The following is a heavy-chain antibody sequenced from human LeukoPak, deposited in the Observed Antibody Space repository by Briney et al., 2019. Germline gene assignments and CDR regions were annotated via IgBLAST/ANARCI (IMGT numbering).Heavy chain of an antibody. CDR1: GFTFSNYW. D-gene: IGHD5-12*01. V-gene: IGHV3-7*04. CDR2: IKQDGSEK. CDR3: ARSQWLRFDAFDI. Sequence: GGSLRLSCAASGFTFSNYWMSWVRQAPGKGLEWVANIKQDGSEKYYVDSVKDRFTISRDNAKNSLYLQMNSLRAEDTAVYYCARSQWLRFDAFDIWGQGTMVTVSS. J-gene: IGHJ3*02.